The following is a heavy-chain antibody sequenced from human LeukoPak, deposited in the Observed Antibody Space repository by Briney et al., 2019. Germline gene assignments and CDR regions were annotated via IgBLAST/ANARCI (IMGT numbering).Heavy chain of an antibody. V-gene: IGHV3-23*01. J-gene: IGHJ4*02. CDR2: ISGSGGST. CDR1: GFTFSSYG. CDR3: AKAIVVVPAFDY. D-gene: IGHD3-22*01. Sequence: PGGSLRLSCAASGFTFSSYGMSWVRQAPGKGLEWVSAISGSGGSTYYADSVKGRFTISRDNSKNTLYLQMNSLRAEDTAVYYCAKAIVVVPAFDYWGQGTLVTVSS.